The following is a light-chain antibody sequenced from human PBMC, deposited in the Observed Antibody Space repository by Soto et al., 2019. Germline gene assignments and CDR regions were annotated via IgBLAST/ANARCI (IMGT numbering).Light chain of an antibody. CDR2: AAS. CDR3: QQSYSTPIT. V-gene: IGKV1-39*01. J-gene: IGKJ5*01. CDR1: QSISSY. Sequence: DIQMTQSPYSLSASVGDRVTITCRASQSISSYLNWYQQTPGKAPKLLIYAASSLQSGVPSRFSGSGSGTDFTLTISSLKPEDFETYYCQQSYSTPITFGQGTRLEIK.